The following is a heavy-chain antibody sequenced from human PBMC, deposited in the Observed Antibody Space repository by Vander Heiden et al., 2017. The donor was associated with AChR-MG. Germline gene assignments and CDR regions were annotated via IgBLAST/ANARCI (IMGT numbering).Heavy chain of an antibody. J-gene: IGHJ4*02. D-gene: IGHD2-2*01. V-gene: IGHV3-73*02. CDR3: GRHGPYCGSTSCLDY. Sequence: EVQLVESGGGLVQPGGSLTLSCVASGFTLSGSTLHWVRLASGTGLEWVGRIRGDHTTAYGPSVRGRFSIFRDDSKNTAYLQMNSLKTDDTAVYYCGRHGPYCGSTSCLDYWGQGTVVTVSS. CDR2: IRGDHTT. CDR1: GFTLSGST.